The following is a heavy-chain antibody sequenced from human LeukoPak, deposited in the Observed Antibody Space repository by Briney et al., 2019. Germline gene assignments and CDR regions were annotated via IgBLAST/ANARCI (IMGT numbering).Heavy chain of an antibody. D-gene: IGHD2-15*01. V-gene: IGHV5-51*01. J-gene: IGHJ5*02. CDR1: GYTFTSYW. Sequence: GESLKISCKGFGYTFTSYWIGWVRQMPGKGLEWMGIIYPDDSDITYSPSFQGQGTISADKSISTAYLQWSSLKASDTAMYYCARVVVAAANWFDPWGQGTLVTVSS. CDR2: IYPDDSDI. CDR3: ARVVVAAANWFDP.